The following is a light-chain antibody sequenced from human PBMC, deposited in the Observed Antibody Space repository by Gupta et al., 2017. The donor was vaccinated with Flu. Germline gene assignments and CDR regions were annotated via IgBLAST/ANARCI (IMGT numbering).Light chain of an antibody. CDR3: SAAADNNNVI. J-gene: IGLJ2*01. Sequence: QSALTPAPSASGSPGPSVTISFPGTSSDVGGNDFVSWYQHHPGRAPKLIIFEATRRTAGVPGRLSGSKAGNTAALTVSGRKKEEEAYYYGSAAADNNNVIFGGGTKRTVL. CDR1: SSDVGGNDF. CDR2: EAT. V-gene: IGLV2-8*01.